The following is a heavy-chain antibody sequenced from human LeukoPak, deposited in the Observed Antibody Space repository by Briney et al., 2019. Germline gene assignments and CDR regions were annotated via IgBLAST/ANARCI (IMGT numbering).Heavy chain of an antibody. J-gene: IGHJ5*02. V-gene: IGHV4-39*01. Sequence: TSETLSLTCTVSGDSITSSSYYWGWIRQPPGKGLEWIVSIYYSGTTYYSPSLKSRVTISLDTSKNQFSLNLSSVTAADTAVYYCARTSGPWGNWFDPWGQGTLVTVSS. CDR1: GDSITSSSYY. CDR2: IYYSGTT. CDR3: ARTSGPWGNWFDP. D-gene: IGHD5-12*01.